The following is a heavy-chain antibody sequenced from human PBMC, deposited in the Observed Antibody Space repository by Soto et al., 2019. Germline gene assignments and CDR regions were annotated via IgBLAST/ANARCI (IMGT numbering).Heavy chain of an antibody. CDR2: TYYRSKWYN. J-gene: IGHJ3*02. V-gene: IGHV6-1*01. D-gene: IGHD6-19*01. CDR1: GDIVSSNSAA. Sequence: SQTLSLTCAISGDIVSSNSAAWNCIRQSPSRGLEWLGRTYYRSKWYNDYAVSVKSRITINPDTSKNQFSLQLNSVTPEDTAVYYCAREDSSGWHDAFDIWGQGTMVTVSS. CDR3: AREDSSGWHDAFDI.